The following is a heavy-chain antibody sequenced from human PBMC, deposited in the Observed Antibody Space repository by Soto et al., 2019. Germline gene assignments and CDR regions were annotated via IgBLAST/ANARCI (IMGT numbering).Heavy chain of an antibody. D-gene: IGHD6-13*01. CDR1: GYSFTSYW. Sequence: GESLKIFCKGPGYSFTSYWIGWVRQMPGKGLEWMGIIYPGYYDTRYSPSFQGQVTISADKSISTAYLQWSSLKASDTAMYYCATWDRAAATDPFDYWGQGTLVTVSS. CDR3: ATWDRAAATDPFDY. CDR2: IYPGYYDT. V-gene: IGHV5-51*01. J-gene: IGHJ4*02.